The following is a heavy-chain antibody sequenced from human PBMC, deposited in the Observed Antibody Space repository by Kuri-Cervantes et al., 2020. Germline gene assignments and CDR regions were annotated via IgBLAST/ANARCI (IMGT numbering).Heavy chain of an antibody. CDR3: ASTVSGRSSYKFDY. D-gene: IGHD6-6*01. CDR2: ISNSGGTT. Sequence: GGSLRLSCAASGFTFSSYHMSWVRQPPGQGLEWVSLISNSGGTTYYAGSVKGRFTIPRANSRNTLYLQMNSLRAEDTAVYYFASTVSGRSSYKFDYWGQGTLVTVSS. J-gene: IGHJ4*02. CDR1: GFTFSSYH. V-gene: IGHV3-23*01.